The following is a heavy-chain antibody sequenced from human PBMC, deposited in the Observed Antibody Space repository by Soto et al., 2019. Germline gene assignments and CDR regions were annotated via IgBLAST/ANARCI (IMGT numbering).Heavy chain of an antibody. Sequence: GASVKVSCKASGYTFTSYGISWVRQAPGQGLEWMGWISAYNGNTNYAQKLQGRVTMTTDTSTSTAYMELRSLRSDDTAVYYCARDFVVVVVDAQAPFDYWGQGTLVTVSS. J-gene: IGHJ4*02. V-gene: IGHV1-18*01. CDR1: GYTFTSYG. CDR3: ARDFVVVVVDAQAPFDY. D-gene: IGHD2-15*01. CDR2: ISAYNGNT.